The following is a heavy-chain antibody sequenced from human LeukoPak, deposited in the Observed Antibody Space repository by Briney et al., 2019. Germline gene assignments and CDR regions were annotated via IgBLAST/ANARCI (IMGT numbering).Heavy chain of an antibody. V-gene: IGHV1-69*01. D-gene: IGHD3-9*01. CDR3: ARGLRYSERSYYSGMDV. J-gene: IGHJ6*04. Sequence: GASVKVCCKASGGTFSSYAISWVRQAPGQGLEWMGGIIPIFGTANYAQKFQGRVTITADESTSTAYMELSSLRSEDTAVYYCARGLRYSERSYYSGMDVWGKGTTVTVSS. CDR2: IIPIFGTA. CDR1: GGTFSSYA.